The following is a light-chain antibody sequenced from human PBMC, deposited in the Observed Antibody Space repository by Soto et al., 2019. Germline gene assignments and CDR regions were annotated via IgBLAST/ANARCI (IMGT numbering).Light chain of an antibody. J-gene: IGKJ1*01. CDR2: GAS. Sequence: EIVLTQSPATLSVSPGERVTLSCRASQSVXNDLAWYQQKPGQAPRLLVYGASTRATDAXXXXXGSGSGTDFSLTISSLQXXXIATYYCQQYRGWPRTFGQGSRVEIK. V-gene: IGKV3-15*01. CDR1: QSVXND. CDR3: QQYRGWPRT.